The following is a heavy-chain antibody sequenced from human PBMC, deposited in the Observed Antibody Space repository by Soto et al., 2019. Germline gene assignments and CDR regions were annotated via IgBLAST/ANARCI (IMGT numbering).Heavy chain of an antibody. CDR1: GFTFSSYE. D-gene: IGHD2-8*01. Sequence: EVQLVESGGGLEQPGGSLRLSCAASGFTFSSYEMNWVRQAPGKGLEWVSYISSSGSTIYYADSVKGRFTISRDNAKNSLYLQMNSLRAEDTAVYYCAREGIVLMVYGFDYWGQGTLVTVSS. CDR3: AREGIVLMVYGFDY. V-gene: IGHV3-48*03. J-gene: IGHJ4*02. CDR2: ISSSGSTI.